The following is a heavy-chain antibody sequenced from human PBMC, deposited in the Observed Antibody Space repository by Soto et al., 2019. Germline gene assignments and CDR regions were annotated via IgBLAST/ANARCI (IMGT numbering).Heavy chain of an antibody. Sequence: GGSLRLSCAASGFTFSSYSMNWVRQAPGKGLEWVSSISSSSSYIYYADSVKGRFTISRDNAKNSLYLQMNSLRAEDTAVYYCARSHAVRSPFDYWGQGTLVTVSS. CDR1: GFTFSSYS. J-gene: IGHJ4*02. CDR3: ARSHAVRSPFDY. D-gene: IGHD4-17*01. V-gene: IGHV3-21*01. CDR2: ISSSSSYI.